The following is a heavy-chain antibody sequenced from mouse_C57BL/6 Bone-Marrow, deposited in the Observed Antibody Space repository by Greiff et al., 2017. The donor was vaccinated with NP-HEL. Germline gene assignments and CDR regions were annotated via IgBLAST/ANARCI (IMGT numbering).Heavy chain of an antibody. CDR1: GYTFTSYW. V-gene: IGHV1-59*01. J-gene: IGHJ3*01. CDR3: ARVSTMAKWFAY. D-gene: IGHD2-1*01. CDR2: IDPSDSYT. Sequence: VQLQQPGAELVRPGTSVKLSCKASGYTFTSYWMHWVKQRPGQGLEWIGVIDPSDSYTNYNQKFKGKATLTVDTSSSTAYMQLSSLTSEDSAVYYCARVSTMAKWFAYWGQGTLVTVSA.